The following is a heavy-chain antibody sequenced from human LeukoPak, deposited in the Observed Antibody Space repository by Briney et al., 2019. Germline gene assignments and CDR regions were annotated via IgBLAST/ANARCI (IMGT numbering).Heavy chain of an antibody. V-gene: IGHV3-23*01. Sequence: GGSLRLSCAASGFTFSSYAMSWVRQAPGKGLECVSAISGSGGSTYYADSVKGRFTISRDNSKNTLYLQMNSLRAEDTAVYYCAKEARPKGVLVVVPAALDYWGQGTLVTVSS. D-gene: IGHD2-2*01. CDR1: GFTFSSYA. CDR2: ISGSGGST. J-gene: IGHJ4*02. CDR3: AKEARPKGVLVVVPAALDY.